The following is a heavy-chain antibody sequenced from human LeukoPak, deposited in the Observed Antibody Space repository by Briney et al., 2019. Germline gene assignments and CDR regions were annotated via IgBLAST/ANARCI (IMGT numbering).Heavy chain of an antibody. V-gene: IGHV3-23*01. CDR3: AKDPLGATTPGAFDI. D-gene: IGHD1-26*01. J-gene: IGHJ3*02. CDR1: GFTFSSYA. Sequence: GGFLRLSCAASGFTFSSYAMSWVRQAPGKGLEWVSAISGSGGSTYYADSVKGRFTISRDNSKNTLYLQMNSLRAEDTAVYYCAKDPLGATTPGAFDIWGQGTMVTVSS. CDR2: ISGSGGST.